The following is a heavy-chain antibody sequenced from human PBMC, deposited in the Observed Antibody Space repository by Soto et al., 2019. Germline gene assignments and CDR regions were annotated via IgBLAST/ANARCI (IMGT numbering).Heavy chain of an antibody. D-gene: IGHD3-22*01. Sequence: PSETLSLTCTVSGGSISSGGYYWSWIRQHPGKGLEWIGYIYYSGSTYYNPSLKSRVTISVDTSKNQFSLKLSSVTAADTAVYYWARVRAGVILYYFDYWRQGTLVTVSS. CDR2: IYYSGST. CDR1: GGSISSGGYY. V-gene: IGHV4-31*03. CDR3: ARVRAGVILYYFDY. J-gene: IGHJ4*02.